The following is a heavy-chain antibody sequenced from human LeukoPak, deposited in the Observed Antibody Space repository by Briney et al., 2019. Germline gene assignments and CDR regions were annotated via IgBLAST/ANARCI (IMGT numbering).Heavy chain of an antibody. J-gene: IGHJ4*02. Sequence: TGGSLRLSCAASGFTFSSYAMSWVRQAPGKGLEWVSAISGSGARTYYAGSVKGRFTISRDTSKNTLYLQMNSLRAEDTAVYYCAKATMIVVVAYYFDYWGQGTLVTVSS. CDR1: GFTFSSYA. CDR2: ISGSGART. D-gene: IGHD3-22*01. V-gene: IGHV3-23*01. CDR3: AKATMIVVVAYYFDY.